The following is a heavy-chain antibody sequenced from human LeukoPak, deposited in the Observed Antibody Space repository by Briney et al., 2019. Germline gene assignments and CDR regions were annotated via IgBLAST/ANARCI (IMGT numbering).Heavy chain of an antibody. CDR3: ARYTAVSSPGPFDM. CDR1: GFTFSNYW. J-gene: IGHJ3*02. Sequence: GGSLRLSCAASGFTFSNYWMSWVRQAPGKGLEWVANIKQDGSEKCYVDSVKGRFTISRDNAKNSLYLQMNSLRVEDTAMYYCARYTAVSSPGPFDMWGQGTMVTVSS. CDR2: IKQDGSEK. D-gene: IGHD4-17*01. V-gene: IGHV3-7*03.